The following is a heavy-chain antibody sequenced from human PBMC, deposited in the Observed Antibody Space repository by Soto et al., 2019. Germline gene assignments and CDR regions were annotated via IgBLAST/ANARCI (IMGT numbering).Heavy chain of an antibody. J-gene: IGHJ6*02. D-gene: IGHD6-6*01. CDR3: ARDLGLVLEYSSSPPSYYRTDV. Sequence: PGGSLRLSCAASGFTFSDYYMNWIRQAPGKGLEWVSYITSSGRTTYYADSVKGRFTISRDNAKNSLYLQMNSLRAEDTAVYYCARDLGLVLEYSSSPPSYYRTDVCRQGTTVTVSS. V-gene: IGHV3-11*01. CDR2: ITSSGRTT. CDR1: GFTFSDYY.